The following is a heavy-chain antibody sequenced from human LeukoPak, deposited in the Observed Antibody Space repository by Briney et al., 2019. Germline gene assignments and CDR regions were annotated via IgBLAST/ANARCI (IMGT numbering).Heavy chain of an antibody. CDR1: GYTFTGYY. J-gene: IGHJ4*02. V-gene: IGHV1-2*02. CDR3: ARERGYYDSSGYLMGRSSSGY. Sequence: ASVKVCCKASGYTFTGYYMHWVRQAPGQGLEWMGWINPNSGGTNYAQKFQGRVTMTRDTSISTAYMELSRLRSDDTAVYYCARERGYYDSSGYLMGRSSSGYWGQGTLVTVSS. CDR2: INPNSGGT. D-gene: IGHD3-22*01.